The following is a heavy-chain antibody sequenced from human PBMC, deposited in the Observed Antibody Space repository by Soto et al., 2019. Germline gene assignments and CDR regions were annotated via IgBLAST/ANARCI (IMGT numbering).Heavy chain of an antibody. CDR3: ARHHGPTTSENWFDP. CDR2: ISTYSGDT. CDR1: GYTFFTYD. V-gene: IGHV1-18*01. J-gene: IGHJ5*02. Sequence: QVHLVQSGVEVKTPGASVKVSCQASGYTFFTYDISWVRQAPGQGLEWMGWISTYSGDTKYAQKFQGRVTMTTDTSTTTAYLELRSLRSDDTAVYYCARHHGPTTSENWFDPWGQGTLVTGPS. D-gene: IGHD5-12*01.